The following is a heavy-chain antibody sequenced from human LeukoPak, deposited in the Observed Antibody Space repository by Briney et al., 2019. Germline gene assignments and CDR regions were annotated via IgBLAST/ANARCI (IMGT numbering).Heavy chain of an antibody. CDR1: GASISSGSYS. CDR2: MYSSGTT. D-gene: IGHD4-17*01. J-gene: IGHJ5*02. V-gene: IGHV4-61*02. CDR3: ATSPVTTWWFDP. Sequence: PSETLSLTCPVSGASISSGSYSWNWLRQPAGKGLEGIGRMYSSGTTNYNPSLKSRVTISVDTSKNQFSLELSSVTASDTAVYYCATSPVTTWWFDPWGQGTLVTVSS.